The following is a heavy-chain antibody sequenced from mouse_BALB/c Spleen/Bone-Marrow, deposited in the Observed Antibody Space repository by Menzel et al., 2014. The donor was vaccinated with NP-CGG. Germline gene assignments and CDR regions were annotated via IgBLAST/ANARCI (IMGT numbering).Heavy chain of an antibody. V-gene: IGHV5-12-1*01. D-gene: IGHD1-1*01. CDR2: ISSGGDNT. J-gene: IGHJ2*01. Sequence: EVMLVESGGGLVKPGGSLKLSCAASGFAFSSYDMSWVRQTPEKRLEWVAFISSGGDNTYYPDTVKGRFTISRDNAKNTLYLQMSSLKSEDTAKYYCARHTLYYYPSDYWGQGTTRTVSS. CDR1: GFAFSSYD. CDR3: ARHTLYYYPSDY.